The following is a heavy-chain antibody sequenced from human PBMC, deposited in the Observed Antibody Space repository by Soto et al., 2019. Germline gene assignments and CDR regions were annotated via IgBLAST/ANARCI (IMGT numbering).Heavy chain of an antibody. J-gene: IGHJ6*02. CDR1: GFTFSSYS. Sequence: PGGSLRLSCAASGFTFSSYSMNWVRQAPGKGLEWVSYISSSSSTIYYADSVKGRFTISRDNAKNSLYLQMNSLRDEDTAVYYCARAYYDFWSGYISTYYGMDVWGQGTTVTVSS. D-gene: IGHD3-3*01. V-gene: IGHV3-48*02. CDR2: ISSSSSTI. CDR3: ARAYYDFWSGYISTYYGMDV.